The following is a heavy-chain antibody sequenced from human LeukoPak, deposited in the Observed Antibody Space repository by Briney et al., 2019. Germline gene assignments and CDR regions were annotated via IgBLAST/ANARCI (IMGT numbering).Heavy chain of an antibody. CDR3: ARDAVLRNIAAAGYFDY. V-gene: IGHV3-20*04. D-gene: IGHD6-13*01. Sequence: PGGSLRLSCAASGFTFSSYSMNWVRQAPGKGLEWVSGINWNGGSTGYADSVKGRFTISRDNAKNSLYLQMNSLRAEDTALYYFARDAVLRNIAAAGYFDYWGQGTLVTVSS. J-gene: IGHJ4*02. CDR1: GFTFSSYS. CDR2: INWNGGST.